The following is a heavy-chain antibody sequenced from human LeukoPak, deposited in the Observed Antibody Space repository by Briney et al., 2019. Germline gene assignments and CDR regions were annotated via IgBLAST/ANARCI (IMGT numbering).Heavy chain of an antibody. CDR2: IYYSGST. Sequence: SETLSLTCTVSGGSISSYYWSWIRQPPGKGLEWIGYIYYSGSTNYNPSLKSRVTISVDTSKNQFSLKLSSVTAADTAVYYCARSPLSYYYGSGSYDYFDYWGQGTLVTVSS. CDR3: ARSPLSYYYGSGSYDYFDY. D-gene: IGHD3-10*01. J-gene: IGHJ4*02. CDR1: GGSISSYY. V-gene: IGHV4-59*01.